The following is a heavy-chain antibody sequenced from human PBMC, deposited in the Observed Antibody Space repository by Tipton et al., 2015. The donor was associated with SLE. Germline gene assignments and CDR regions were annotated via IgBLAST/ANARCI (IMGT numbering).Heavy chain of an antibody. J-gene: IGHJ2*01. CDR2: IYYSGTI. CDR1: GGSISSSNW. CDR3: ARAESAGDDWYFDL. Sequence: TLSLTCTVSGGSISSSNWWGWIRQPPGKGLEWVGYIYYSGTIYYNPSLKSRVTMSIDTSKNQFSLKLSSVTAVDTAVYYCARAESAGDDWYFDLWGRGTLVTVSS. D-gene: IGHD2-21*02. V-gene: IGHV4-28*02.